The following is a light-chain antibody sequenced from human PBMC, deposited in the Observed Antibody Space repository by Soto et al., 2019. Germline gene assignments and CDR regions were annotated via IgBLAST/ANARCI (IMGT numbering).Light chain of an antibody. J-gene: IGKJ5*01. Sequence: EIVLTQAPVTLYLSPVERATLSFISSQSVSSNIAWYQQKPGQAPRLLIFGASNRATGVPNRFSGSGSGTEFTLTIIRLKSEDFAVYYCQKYNNWPQINFGKGKRLEIK. V-gene: IGKV3-15*01. CDR3: QKYNNWPQIN. CDR2: GAS. CDR1: QSVSSN.